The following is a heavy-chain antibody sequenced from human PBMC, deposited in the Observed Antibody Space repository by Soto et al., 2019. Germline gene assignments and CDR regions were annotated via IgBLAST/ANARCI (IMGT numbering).Heavy chain of an antibody. CDR3: AKEYR. V-gene: IGHV3-7*01. J-gene: IGHJ4*02. Sequence: EVQLVESGGGLVQPGGSLRLSCTASGFTFSNNWMSWFRQAPGKGLERVASIKEDGSEKYYVDSVKGRFTISRDNAKNSLYLQMNSLRAEDTAVYYCAKEYRWGQGTLVTVSS. CDR2: IKEDGSEK. D-gene: IGHD1-26*01. CDR1: GFTFSNNW.